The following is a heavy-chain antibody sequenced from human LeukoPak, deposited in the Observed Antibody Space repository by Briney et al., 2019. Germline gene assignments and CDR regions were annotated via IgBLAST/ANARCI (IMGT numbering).Heavy chain of an antibody. D-gene: IGHD3-9*01. CDR2: INHSGST. CDR3: ARGRAYYDILTGYYERNFDY. J-gene: IGHJ4*02. V-gene: IGHV4-34*01. CDR1: GGSFSGYY. Sequence: SETLSLTCAVYGGSFSGYYWSWIRQPPGKGLEWIGEINHSGSTNYNPSLKSRVTISVDTSKNQFSLKLSSVTAADTAVYYCARGRAYYDILTGYYERNFDYWGQGTLVTVSS.